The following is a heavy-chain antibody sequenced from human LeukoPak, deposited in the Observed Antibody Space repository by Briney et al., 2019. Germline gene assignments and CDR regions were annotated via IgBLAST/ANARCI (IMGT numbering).Heavy chain of an antibody. D-gene: IGHD6-13*01. CDR3: ARGGIAAAGTDY. J-gene: IGHJ4*02. CDR1: GFTFSSYS. Sequence: GGSLRLSCAASGFTFSSYSMNWVRPAPGKGLEWVSSISSSSSYIYYADSVKGRFTISRDNAKNSLYLQMNSLRAEDTAVYYCARGGIAAAGTDYWGQGTLVTVSS. V-gene: IGHV3-21*01. CDR2: ISSSSSYI.